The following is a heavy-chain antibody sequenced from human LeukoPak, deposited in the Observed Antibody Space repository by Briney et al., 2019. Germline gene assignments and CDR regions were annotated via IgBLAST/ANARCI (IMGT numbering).Heavy chain of an antibody. CDR1: GGTFSSYA. J-gene: IGHJ3*02. CDR2: IIPIFGTA. D-gene: IGHD3-3*01. V-gene: IGHV1-69*06. CDR3: ARDVGRFLEWLPQRKNAFDI. Sequence: GASVKVSCKASGGTFSSYAISWVRQAPGQGLEWMGGIIPIFGTANYAQKFQGRVTITADKSTSTAYMELSSLRSEDTAVYYCARDVGRFLEWLPQRKNAFDIWGQGTMVTVSS.